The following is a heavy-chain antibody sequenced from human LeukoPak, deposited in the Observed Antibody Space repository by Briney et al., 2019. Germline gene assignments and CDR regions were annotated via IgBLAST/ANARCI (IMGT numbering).Heavy chain of an antibody. Sequence: PGRSLRLSCAASGFTFSSYWMHWVRQGPGKGLVWVSRISTDGSSTDYADSVKGRFTISRENAKNTLYLQMNSLRAEDTAVYYCVKDYSTIAAAANPLFDYWGQGALVTVSS. CDR1: GFTFSSYW. J-gene: IGHJ4*02. CDR3: VKDYSTIAAAANPLFDY. V-gene: IGHV3-74*01. CDR2: ISTDGSST. D-gene: IGHD6-13*01.